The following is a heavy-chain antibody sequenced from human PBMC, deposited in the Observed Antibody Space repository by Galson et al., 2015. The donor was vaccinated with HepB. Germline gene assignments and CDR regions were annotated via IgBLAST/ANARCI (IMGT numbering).Heavy chain of an antibody. Sequence: SLRLSCAGSGFIFSNFAMSWVRQAPGKGLEWVSGISGRAAATVYADSVKGRFTVSRDTSNNTLYLPMNSLRAEATATYYCAKYILRYFDYGMDVWGQGTTVTVSS. CDR3: AKYILRYFDYGMDV. J-gene: IGHJ6*02. CDR2: ISGRAAAT. CDR1: GFIFSNFA. D-gene: IGHD3-9*01. V-gene: IGHV3-23*01.